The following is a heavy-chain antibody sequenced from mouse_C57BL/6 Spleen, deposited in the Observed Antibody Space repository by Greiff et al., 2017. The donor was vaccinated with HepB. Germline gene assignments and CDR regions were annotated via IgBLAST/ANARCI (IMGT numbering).Heavy chain of an antibody. D-gene: IGHD2-4*01. CDR3: SRTYYYYPHFDY. Sequence: EVMLVESGGGLVKPGGSLKLSCAASGFTFSDYGMHWVRQAPEKGLEWVAYISSGSSTIYYADTVKGRFTISRDNAKNTLFLQMTSLQSEATAMYYCSRTYYYYPHFDYWGQGTTLTVSS. CDR1: GFTFSDYG. J-gene: IGHJ2*01. CDR2: ISSGSSTI. V-gene: IGHV5-17*01.